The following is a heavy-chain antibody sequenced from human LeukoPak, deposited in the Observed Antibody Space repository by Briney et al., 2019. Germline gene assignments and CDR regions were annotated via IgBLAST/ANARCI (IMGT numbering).Heavy chain of an antibody. J-gene: IGHJ4*02. CDR1: GXTFSSYS. CDR2: ISSSSSYI. CDR3: ARDARAAAGTFPLDY. Sequence: GGSLRLSCAASGXTFSSYSMNWVRQAPGKGLEWVSSISSSSSYIYYADSVKGRFTISRDNAKNSLYLQMNSLRAEDTAVYYCARDARAAAGTFPLDYWGQGTLVTVSS. D-gene: IGHD6-13*01. V-gene: IGHV3-21*01.